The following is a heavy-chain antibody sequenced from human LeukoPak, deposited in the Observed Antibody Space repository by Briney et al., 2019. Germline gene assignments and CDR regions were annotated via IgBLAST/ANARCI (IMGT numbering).Heavy chain of an antibody. CDR1: GYTFTSYA. V-gene: IGHV1-3*01. CDR2: INAGNGNT. J-gene: IGHJ6*04. CDR3: ARGYIAAAYYYGMDV. D-gene: IGHD6-13*01. Sequence: GASVKVSCKASGYTFTSYAMHWVRQAPGQRLEWMGWINAGNGNTKYSQKFQGRVTITRDTSASTAYMELSGLRSEDTAVYYCARGYIAAAYYYGMDVWGKGTTVTVSS.